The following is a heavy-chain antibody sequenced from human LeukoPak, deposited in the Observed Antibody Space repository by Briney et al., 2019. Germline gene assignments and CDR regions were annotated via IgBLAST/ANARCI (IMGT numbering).Heavy chain of an antibody. CDR3: ARYRSESWYGGYYFDY. CDR2: INPSGGST. Sequence: GASVKVSCKASGYTFTSYYMHWVRQAPGQGLEWMGIINPSGGSTSYAQKFQGRVTMTRDTSTSTVYMELSSLRSEDTAVYYCARYRSESWYGGYYFDYWGQGTLVTVSS. D-gene: IGHD6-13*01. V-gene: IGHV1-46*01. CDR1: GYTFTSYY. J-gene: IGHJ4*02.